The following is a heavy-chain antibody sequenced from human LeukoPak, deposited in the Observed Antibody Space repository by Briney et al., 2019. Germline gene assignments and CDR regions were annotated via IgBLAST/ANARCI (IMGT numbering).Heavy chain of an antibody. V-gene: IGHV4-34*01. CDR2: INHRGST. D-gene: IGHD2-2*01. J-gene: IGHJ6*03. CDR3: ARLPAAMSYYYYYYMDV. CDR1: GGSFSGYY. Sequence: PSETLSLTCAVYGGSFSGYYWSWIRQPPGKGLEWIGEINHRGSTNYNPSLKRRVTISVDTSKNQFSLKLSSVTAADTAVYYCARLPAAMSYYYYYYMDVWGKGTTVTISS.